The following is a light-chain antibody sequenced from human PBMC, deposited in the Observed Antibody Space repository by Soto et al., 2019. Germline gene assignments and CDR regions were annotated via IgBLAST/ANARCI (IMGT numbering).Light chain of an antibody. Sequence: DLQMSQSPSTLSAFVGDRVTITCRASQSISSGLAWYPQKPGKAPKLLIYKASSLESGVPSRFSGSGSGTDFTLTISSLQSEEFAVYYCQQYNNWWAFGQGTKVDIK. CDR3: QQYNNWWA. CDR2: KAS. CDR1: QSISSG. V-gene: IGKV1-5*03. J-gene: IGKJ1*01.